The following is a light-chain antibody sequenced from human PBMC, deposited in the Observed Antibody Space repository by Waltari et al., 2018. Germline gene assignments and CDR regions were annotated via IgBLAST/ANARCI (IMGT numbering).Light chain of an antibody. CDR3: LLTYSGPRV. J-gene: IGLJ3*02. CDR2: DTN. CDR1: TGPVTSAHW. Sequence: QAVVTQEPSVTVSPGGTITLTCASNTGPVTSAHWPYWFQQKPDQAPRTLIYDTNIKHPWTPARVSGSLLGGKAALTLSGAQPEDEADYYGLLTYSGPRVFGGGTKVTVL. V-gene: IGLV7-46*01.